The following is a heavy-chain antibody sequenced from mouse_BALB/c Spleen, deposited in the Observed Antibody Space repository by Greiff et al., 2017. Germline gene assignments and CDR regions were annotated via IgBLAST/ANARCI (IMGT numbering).Heavy chain of an antibody. CDR2: ISNLAYSI. D-gene: IGHD1-1*01. V-gene: IGHV5-15*02. Sequence: EAKLQESGGGLVQPGGSRKLSCAASGFTFSDYGMAWVRQAPGKEPEWVAFISNLAYSIYYADTVTGRFTISRENAKNTLYLEMSSLRSEDTAMYYCARYYGSSYFDYWGQGTTLTVSS. J-gene: IGHJ2*01. CDR1: GFTFSDYG. CDR3: ARYYGSSYFDY.